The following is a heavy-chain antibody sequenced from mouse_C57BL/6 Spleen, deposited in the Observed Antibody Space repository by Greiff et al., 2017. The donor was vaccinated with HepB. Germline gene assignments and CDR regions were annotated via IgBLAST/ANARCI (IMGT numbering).Heavy chain of an antibody. CDR1: GYTFTSYW. Sequence: QVQLQQPGAELVKPGASVKVSCKASGYTFTSYWMHWVKQRPGQGLEWIGRIHPSDSDTNYNQKFKGKATLTVDKSSSTAYMQLSSLTSEDSAVYYCAILWMDGYYTSYAMDYWGQGTSVTVSS. J-gene: IGHJ4*01. V-gene: IGHV1-74*01. D-gene: IGHD2-3*01. CDR3: AILWMDGYYTSYAMDY. CDR2: IHPSDSDT.